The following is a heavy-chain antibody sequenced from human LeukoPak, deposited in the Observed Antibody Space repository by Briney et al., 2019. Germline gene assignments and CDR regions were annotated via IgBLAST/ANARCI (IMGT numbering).Heavy chain of an antibody. CDR2: INPTSGDT. V-gene: IGHV1-2*02. Sequence: ASVKVSCKASGYTFTGHYMHWVRQAPGQGLEWMGWINPTSGDTYSAQKFQGRVTMTTDTSISTAYMELSRLRSDDTAVYYCARLITDDAIDIWGQGTMVTVSS. CDR3: ARLITDDAIDI. J-gene: IGHJ3*02. D-gene: IGHD1-14*01. CDR1: GYTFTGHY.